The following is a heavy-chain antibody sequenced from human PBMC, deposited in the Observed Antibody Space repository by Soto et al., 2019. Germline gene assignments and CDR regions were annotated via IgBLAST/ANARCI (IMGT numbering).Heavy chain of an antibody. D-gene: IGHD2-15*01. V-gene: IGHV3-30*18. CDR3: AKDGGYCSGGSCYHSRPRGTFQH. J-gene: IGHJ1*01. CDR2: ISYDGSNK. CDR1: GFTFSSYG. Sequence: PGGSLRLSCAASGFTFSSYGMHWVRQAPGKGLEWVAVISYDGSNKYYADSVKGRFTISRDNSKNTLSLQMNSLRAEDTAVYYCAKDGGYCSGGSCYHSRPRGTFQHWGQGTLVTVSS.